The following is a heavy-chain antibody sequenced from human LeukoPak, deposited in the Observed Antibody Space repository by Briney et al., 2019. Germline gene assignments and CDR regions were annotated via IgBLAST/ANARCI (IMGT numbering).Heavy chain of an antibody. CDR2: IIPILGIA. Sequence: SVKVSCKASGGTFSSYAISWVRQAPGQGLEWMGRIIPILGIANYAQKFQGRVTITADKSTSTAYMELSSLRSEDTAVYYCARGPRLYYDFWSGYYTGYYYGMDVWGQGTTVTVSS. D-gene: IGHD3-3*01. V-gene: IGHV1-69*04. J-gene: IGHJ6*02. CDR1: GGTFSSYA. CDR3: ARGPRLYYDFWSGYYTGYYYGMDV.